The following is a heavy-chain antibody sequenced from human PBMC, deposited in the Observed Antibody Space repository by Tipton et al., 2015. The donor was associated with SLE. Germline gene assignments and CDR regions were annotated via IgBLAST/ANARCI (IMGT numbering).Heavy chain of an antibody. Sequence: GSLRLSCTASGFTFSNYAMAWVRQAPGKGLEWVSTFSGSGGATYYADSVKGRFTISRDNSKNTLYLQMNSLRAEDTAVYYCATMCSSTSCLWGFDYWGQGTLVTVSS. CDR2: FSGSGGAT. J-gene: IGHJ4*02. CDR3: ATMCSSTSCLWGFDY. D-gene: IGHD2-2*01. V-gene: IGHV3-23*01. CDR1: GFTFSNYA.